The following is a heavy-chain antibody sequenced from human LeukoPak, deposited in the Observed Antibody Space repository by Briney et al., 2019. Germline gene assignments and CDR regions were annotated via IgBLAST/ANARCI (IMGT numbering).Heavy chain of an antibody. Sequence: GGSLRLSCAASGFTFSSYGMHWVRQAPGKGLEWVAFIRYVGNYKYYSDSVKGRFTISRDNSKNTLYLQMNSLRAEDTAVYYCARAYYYDSPAYAFDIWGQGTMVTVSS. CDR2: IRYVGNYK. J-gene: IGHJ3*02. V-gene: IGHV3-30*02. CDR1: GFTFSSYG. CDR3: ARAYYYDSPAYAFDI. D-gene: IGHD3-22*01.